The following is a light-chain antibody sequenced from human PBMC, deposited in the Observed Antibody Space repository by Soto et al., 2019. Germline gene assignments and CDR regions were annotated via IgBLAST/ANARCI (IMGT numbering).Light chain of an antibody. CDR3: QQYGSSPPYT. J-gene: IGKJ2*01. Sequence: EIVLTQSPGTLSLSPGERATLSCRASQSVSSSYLAWYQQKPGQAPRLLIYGASSKATGIPDRFSGSGSGTDFTITISSLEHEDFAVYYCQQYGSSPPYTFGQGTKLEIK. CDR1: QSVSSSY. V-gene: IGKV3-20*01. CDR2: GAS.